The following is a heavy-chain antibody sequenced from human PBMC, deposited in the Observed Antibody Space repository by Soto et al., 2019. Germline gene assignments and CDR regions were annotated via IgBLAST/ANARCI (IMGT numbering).Heavy chain of an antibody. D-gene: IGHD3-9*01. CDR1: SVSNAW. CDR2: IKSKPDGGTA. Sequence: SVSNAWMNWVRQAPGKGLEWVGRIKSKPDGGTADYAAPVKGRFTISRDDSRNTLFLQMSSLKTEDTAVYYCTTYLPGRLDVYWGQGTLVTVSS. CDR3: TTYLPGRLDVY. V-gene: IGHV3-15*07. J-gene: IGHJ4*02.